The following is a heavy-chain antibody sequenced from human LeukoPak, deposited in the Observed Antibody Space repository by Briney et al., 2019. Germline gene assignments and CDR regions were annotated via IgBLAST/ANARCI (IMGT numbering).Heavy chain of an antibody. V-gene: IGHV3-9*01. CDR2: ISWNSGSI. CDR1: GFTFDDYA. D-gene: IGHD3-10*01. CDR3: AKAGRGFTSYYFDY. J-gene: IGHJ4*02. Sequence: GGSLRLSCAASGFTFDDYAMHWVRQAPGKGLEWVSGISWNSGSIGYADSVKGRFTISRDNAKNSLYLHMNSLRAEDTALYYCAKAGRGFTSYYFDYWGQGTLVTVSS.